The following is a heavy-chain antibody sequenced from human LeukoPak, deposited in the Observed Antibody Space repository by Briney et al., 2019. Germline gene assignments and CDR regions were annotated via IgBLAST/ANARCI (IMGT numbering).Heavy chain of an antibody. D-gene: IGHD3-9*01. CDR3: AREWWGYDVLTGDNWFDP. V-gene: IGHV1-2*04. J-gene: IGHJ5*02. CDR2: IIPNTGGT. Sequence: ASVKVSCKASGYTFTSYAMHWVRQAPGQGLEWMGWIIPNTGGTNYAQKFQDWVTMSSDASISTAYMELSSLRSDDTAVYYCAREWWGYDVLTGDNWFDPWGQGTLVTVSS. CDR1: GYTFTSYA.